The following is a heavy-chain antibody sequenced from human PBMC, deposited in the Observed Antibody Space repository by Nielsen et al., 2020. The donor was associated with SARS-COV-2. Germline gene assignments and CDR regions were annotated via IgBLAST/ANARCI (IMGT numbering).Heavy chain of an antibody. V-gene: IGHV3-9*01. D-gene: IGHD3-22*01. J-gene: IGHJ5*02. Sequence: GGSLRLSCAASGFTFDDYAMHWVRHAPGKGLEWVSGISWNSGSIGYADSVKGRFTISRDNAKNSLYLQMNSLRAEDTALYYCAKGPLYDSSGNNWFDPWGQGTLVTVSS. CDR3: AKGPLYDSSGNNWFDP. CDR1: GFTFDDYA. CDR2: ISWNSGSI.